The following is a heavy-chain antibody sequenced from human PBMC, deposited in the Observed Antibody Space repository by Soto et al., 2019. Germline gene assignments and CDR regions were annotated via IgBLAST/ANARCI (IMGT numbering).Heavy chain of an antibody. CDR1: GFTFSSHW. CDR2: IKVDGSEK. D-gene: IGHD3-22*01. V-gene: IGHV3-7*01. CDR3: TRDSCDSSGYYYDFFDY. J-gene: IGHJ4*02. Sequence: GGSLRLSCAASGFTFSSHWMSWVRQAPGKGLEWVANIKVDGSEKYYVDSVRGRFSISRDNAKDSLYLQMNSLRAEDTAVYYCTRDSCDSSGYYYDFFDYWGQGTLVTVS.